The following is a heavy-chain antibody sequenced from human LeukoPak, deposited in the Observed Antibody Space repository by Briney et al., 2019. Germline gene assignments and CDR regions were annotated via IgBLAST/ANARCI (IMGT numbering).Heavy chain of an antibody. CDR2: ITNDGSST. V-gene: IGHV3-74*01. J-gene: IGHJ4*02. CDR1: GFTFSSYW. Sequence: GGSLRLSCAASGFTFSSYWMHWVRQVPGKGLVWVSRITNDGSSTAHADSVKGRLTISRDNAKNTLYLQMNSLRAEDTAVYYCARGGRSLDHWGQGTLVTVSS. CDR3: ARGGRSLDH. D-gene: IGHD3-3*01.